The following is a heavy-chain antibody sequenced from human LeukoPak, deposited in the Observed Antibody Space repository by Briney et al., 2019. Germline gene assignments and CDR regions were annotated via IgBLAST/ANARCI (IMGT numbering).Heavy chain of an antibody. J-gene: IGHJ4*02. Sequence: GGSLRLSCAASGFTFSSYSMNWVRQAPGKGLEWVSYISSSSSTIYYADSVKGRFTISRDNSKNTLYLQMNSLRAEDTAVYYCAKAYGSGSYPFDYWGQGTLVTVSS. V-gene: IGHV3-48*01. CDR3: AKAYGSGSYPFDY. D-gene: IGHD3-10*01. CDR2: ISSSSSTI. CDR1: GFTFSSYS.